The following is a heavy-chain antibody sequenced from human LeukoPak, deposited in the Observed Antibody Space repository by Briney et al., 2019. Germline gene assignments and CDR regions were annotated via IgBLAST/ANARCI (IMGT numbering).Heavy chain of an antibody. V-gene: IGHV4-59*12. CDR2: IYYSGST. Sequence: SETLSLTCTVSGGSISSYYWSWIRQPPGKGLEWIGYIYYSGSTNYNPSLKSRVTISVDTSKNQFSLKLSSVTAADTAVYYCARYGVNPTVRIHDAFDIWGQGTMVTVSS. CDR1: GGSISSYY. D-gene: IGHD4-17*01. CDR3: ARYGVNPTVRIHDAFDI. J-gene: IGHJ3*02.